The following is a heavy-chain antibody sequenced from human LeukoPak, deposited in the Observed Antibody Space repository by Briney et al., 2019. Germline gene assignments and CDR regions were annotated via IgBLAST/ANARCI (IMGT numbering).Heavy chain of an antibody. J-gene: IGHJ4*02. CDR1: GFTFSNAC. CDR2: IKSKTDGGTT. D-gene: IGHD4-17*01. Sequence: PGGSLRLSCAASGFTFSNACMSWVRQAPGKGLEWVGRIKSKTDGGTTDYAAPVKGRFTISRDDSKNTLYLQMNSLKTEDTAVYYCATEHDYDDYFFDYWGQGTLATVSS. CDR3: ATEHDYDDYFFDY. V-gene: IGHV3-15*01.